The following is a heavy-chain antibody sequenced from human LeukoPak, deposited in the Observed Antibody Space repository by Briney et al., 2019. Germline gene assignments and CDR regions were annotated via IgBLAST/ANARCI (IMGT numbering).Heavy chain of an antibody. CDR2: IWYDGSNK. CDR1: GFTFSSYG. J-gene: IGHJ4*02. V-gene: IGHV3-33*01. CDR3: ARVPGGSYYAELDY. D-gene: IGHD1-26*01. Sequence: SGGSLRLSCAASGFTFSSYGMHWVRQAPGKGLEWVAVIWYDGSNKYYADSVKGRFTISRDNSKNSLYLQMNSLRAEDTALYYCARVPGGSYYAELDYWGQGTLVTVSS.